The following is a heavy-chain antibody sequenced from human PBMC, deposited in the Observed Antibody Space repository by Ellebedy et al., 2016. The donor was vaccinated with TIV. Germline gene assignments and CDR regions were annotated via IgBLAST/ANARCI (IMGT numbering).Heavy chain of an antibody. CDR2: VRSRDGAT. CDR3: ARGTGTSCFDP. CDR1: GYTFTDYT. Sequence: ASVKVSCKASGYTFTDYTVHWVRQAPGQGLEWMGWVRSRDGATRYAQKFLGRVTMTRDTSVSTFYMDLNSLTSIDTAVYYCARGTGTSCFDPWGQGTLVTVSS. V-gene: IGHV1-2*02. J-gene: IGHJ5*02. D-gene: IGHD1-1*01.